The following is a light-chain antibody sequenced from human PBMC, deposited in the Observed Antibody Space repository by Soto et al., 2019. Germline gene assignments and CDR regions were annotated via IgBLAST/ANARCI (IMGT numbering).Light chain of an antibody. Sequence: DIPMTQSPSTLSASVGDRVTITCRASQSISGWLAWYQQKPGKAPKLLIYDASSLNSGVPSRFSGSGSGTEFTLTINSLQPDDFATYYCQQYSSYSGTFGQGTKVDI. CDR1: QSISGW. CDR2: DAS. CDR3: QQYSSYSGT. V-gene: IGKV1-5*01. J-gene: IGKJ1*01.